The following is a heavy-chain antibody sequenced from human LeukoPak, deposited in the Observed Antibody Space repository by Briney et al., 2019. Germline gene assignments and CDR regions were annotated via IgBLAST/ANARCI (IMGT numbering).Heavy chain of an antibody. CDR3: ARRDLDYYDSSGYLAEYYFDY. Sequence: SETLSLTCTVSGGSISSYYRSWIRQPAGKGLEWIGRIYTSGSTNYNPSLKSRVTMSVDTSKNQFSLKLSSVTAADTAVYYCARRDLDYYDSSGYLAEYYFDYWGQGTLVTVSS. D-gene: IGHD3-22*01. CDR1: GGSISSYY. CDR2: IYTSGST. J-gene: IGHJ4*02. V-gene: IGHV4-4*07.